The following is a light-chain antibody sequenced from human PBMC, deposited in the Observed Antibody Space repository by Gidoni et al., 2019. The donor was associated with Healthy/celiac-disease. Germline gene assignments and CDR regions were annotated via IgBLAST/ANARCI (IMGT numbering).Light chain of an antibody. CDR3: MQALQTPQFT. V-gene: IGKV2-28*01. CDR2: WGA. Sequence: DIVMTQSPLSLPVTPGEPASISCRSSQSLLHSTGYNYLDWYLQKPGQSPQILIYWGANPPSAVPDRFIGSGSCTDFTLKISRVEAADVGVYYCMQALQTPQFTFGPGTKVDIK. J-gene: IGKJ3*01. CDR1: QSLLHSTGYNY.